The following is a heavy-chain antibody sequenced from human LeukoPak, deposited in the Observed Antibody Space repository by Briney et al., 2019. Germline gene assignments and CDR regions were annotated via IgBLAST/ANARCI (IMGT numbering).Heavy chain of an antibody. D-gene: IGHD3-22*01. CDR2: IKQDGSDK. Sequence: GGSLRLSCEVSGFTFSSYWMNWVRQAPGKGLEWVANIKQDGSDKYYVDSVKGRFTISRDNAKNTLYLQMNSLRAEDTAVYYCARDLDEGSSGYYSGYWGQGTLVTVSS. V-gene: IGHV3-7*01. CDR1: GFTFSSYW. CDR3: ARDLDEGSSGYYSGY. J-gene: IGHJ4*02.